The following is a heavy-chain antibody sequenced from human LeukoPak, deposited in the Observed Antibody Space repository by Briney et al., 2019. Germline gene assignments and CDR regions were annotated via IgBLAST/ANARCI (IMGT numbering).Heavy chain of an antibody. CDR2: INPSGGST. D-gene: IGHD2-2*01. V-gene: IGHV1-46*01. J-gene: IGHJ5*02. Sequence: ASVKVSCKASGYTFTGYYMHWVRQAPGQGLEWMGIINPSGGSTSYAQKFQGRVTMTRDTSTSTVYMELSSLRSEDTAVYYCARSDRYCSSTSCYGSAGFDPWGQGTLVTVSS. CDR1: GYTFTGYY. CDR3: ARSDRYCSSTSCYGSAGFDP.